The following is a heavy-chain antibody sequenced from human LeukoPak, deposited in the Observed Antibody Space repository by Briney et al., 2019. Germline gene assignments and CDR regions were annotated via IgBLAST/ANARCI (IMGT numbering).Heavy chain of an antibody. CDR1: GFTFSSYA. Sequence: PGGSLRLSRAASGFTFSSYAMSWVRQAPGKGLEWVSAISGSGGSTYYADSVKGRFTISRDNSKNTLYLQMNSLRVEDTAVYYCARDDYGGTFDAFDIWGQGAMVTVSS. CDR2: ISGSGGST. D-gene: IGHD4-17*01. J-gene: IGHJ3*02. V-gene: IGHV3-23*01. CDR3: ARDDYGGTFDAFDI.